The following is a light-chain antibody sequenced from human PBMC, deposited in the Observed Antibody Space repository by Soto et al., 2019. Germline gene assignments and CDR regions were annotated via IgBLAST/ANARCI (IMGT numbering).Light chain of an antibody. CDR3: SSYTNSNTRV. Sequence: QSALTQPASVSGSPGQSITISCTGTSSDVGDYDYVSWYQQHPGKAPKLMIYEVRNRPSGVSNRFSGSKSGNTASLAISGLQAEDEANYYCSSYTNSNTRVFGGGTKLTLL. CDR1: SSDVGDYDY. J-gene: IGLJ3*02. V-gene: IGLV2-14*01. CDR2: EVR.